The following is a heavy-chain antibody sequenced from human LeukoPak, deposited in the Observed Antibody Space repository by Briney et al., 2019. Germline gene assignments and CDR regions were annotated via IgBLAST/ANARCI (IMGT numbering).Heavy chain of an antibody. J-gene: IGHJ5*02. Sequence: SETLSLTCNISEGSISHDYWVWVRQPPGKGLEWIAYIDYSGYTDYNPSVKSRVTMSIDTSKGQFTLHLRSVSAADTAIYYCTTCAPSRYWFAPWGQGIQVTVSS. CDR1: EGSISHDY. D-gene: IGHD2-2*01. CDR2: IDYSGYT. V-gene: IGHV4-59*08. CDR3: TTCAPSRYWFAP.